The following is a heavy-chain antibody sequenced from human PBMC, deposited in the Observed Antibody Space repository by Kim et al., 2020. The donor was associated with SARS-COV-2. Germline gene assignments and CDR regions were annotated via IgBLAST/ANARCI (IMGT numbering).Heavy chain of an antibody. CDR3: ARASSSWPPSPLDY. D-gene: IGHD6-13*01. Sequence: SETLSLTCTVSGGSISSYYWSWIRQPPGKGLEWIGYIYYSGSTNYNPSLKSRVTISVDTSKNQFSLKLSSVTAADTAVYYCARASSSWPPSPLDYWGQGTLVTVSS. CDR2: IYYSGST. V-gene: IGHV4-59*01. J-gene: IGHJ4*02. CDR1: GGSISSYY.